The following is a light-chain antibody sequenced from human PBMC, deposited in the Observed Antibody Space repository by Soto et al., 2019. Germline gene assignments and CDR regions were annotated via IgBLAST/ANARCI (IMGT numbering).Light chain of an antibody. V-gene: IGLV1-44*01. Sequence: QSVLTQPPSASVTPGQRVTISCSGSSSNIGSNTVNWYQQLPGTAPKLLIYSNNQRPSGVPDRFSGSKSGTSASLALSGLQSEDEADYYCAAWDDSLNGWVFGGGTKLTVL. CDR2: SNN. CDR1: SSNIGSNT. J-gene: IGLJ3*02. CDR3: AAWDDSLNGWV.